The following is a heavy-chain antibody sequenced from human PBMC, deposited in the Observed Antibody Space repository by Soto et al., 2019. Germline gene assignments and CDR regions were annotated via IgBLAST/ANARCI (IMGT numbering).Heavy chain of an antibody. CDR1: EFIFSNYW. CDR3: ASDMFGSGSFAYYYGMDV. CDR2: IEIDGSSR. J-gene: IGHJ6*02. V-gene: IGHV3-74*01. Sequence: EVQLVESGGGSVQPGGSLRLSCAASEFIFSNYWMHWVRQAPGKGLVWVARIEIDGSSRIYADSVRGRFTISRDNAKNTLYLQMNSLRDEDTAVYYCASDMFGSGSFAYYYGMDVWGQGTTVTVSS. D-gene: IGHD3-10*01.